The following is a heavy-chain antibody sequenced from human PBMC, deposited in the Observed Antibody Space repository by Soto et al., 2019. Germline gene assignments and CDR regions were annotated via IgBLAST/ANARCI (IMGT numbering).Heavy chain of an antibody. CDR1: GGYIGTYY. V-gene: IGHV4-4*07. J-gene: IGHJ5*02. CDR3: SREGAFGDTP. Sequence: SETLSLTCTISGGYIGTYYWSWIRQPPGKGLEWIGHIHNSGYTNYNPSLSSRVTMSIDASNNQFSLKLSSATAADTAVYYCSREGAFGDTPWGQGTLVTVSS. D-gene: IGHD4-17*01. CDR2: IHNSGYT.